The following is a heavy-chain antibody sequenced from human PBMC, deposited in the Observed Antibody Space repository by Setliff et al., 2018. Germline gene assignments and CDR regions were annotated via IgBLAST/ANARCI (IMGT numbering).Heavy chain of an antibody. CDR2: TYYNGTA. CDR1: GGSISGSHYY. D-gene: IGHD1-1*01. J-gene: IGHJ3*02. Sequence: PSETLSLTCSVSGGSISGSHYYWVWMRQPPGKRLEWIGSTYYNGTAYYNPSLQSRVAISVDTSKKQLSLTLTSVTAADTALYYCRQAVVGRDVFDIWGQGTVVTVSS. V-gene: IGHV4-39*01. CDR3: RQAVVGRDVFDI.